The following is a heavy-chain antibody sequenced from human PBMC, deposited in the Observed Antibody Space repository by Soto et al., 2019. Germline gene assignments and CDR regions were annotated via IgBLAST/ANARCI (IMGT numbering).Heavy chain of an antibody. Sequence: GGSLRLSCSASGFTFSSYAMHWVRQAPGKGLEYVSAISSNGGSTYYADSVKGRFTISRDNSKNTLYLQMSSLRAEDTAVYYCVKDSAGYFAPGDAFDIWGQGTMVTVSS. D-gene: IGHD1-1*01. CDR1: GFTFSSYA. CDR2: ISSNGGST. V-gene: IGHV3-64D*08. CDR3: VKDSAGYFAPGDAFDI. J-gene: IGHJ3*02.